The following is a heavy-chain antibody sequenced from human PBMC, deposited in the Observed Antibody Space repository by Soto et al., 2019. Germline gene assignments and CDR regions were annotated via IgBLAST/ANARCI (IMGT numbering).Heavy chain of an antibody. V-gene: IGHV5-10-1*01. CDR1: GYSFTSYW. Sequence: GESLKISGKRSGYSFTSYWISWVRQMPGKGLEWMGRIDPSDSYTNYSPSFQGHVTISADKSISTAYLQWSSLKASDTAMYYCARAWVFWGVINDHDAFAIRGRGTSVPV. D-gene: IGHD3-16*01. CDR3: ARAWVFWGVINDHDAFAI. J-gene: IGHJ3*02. CDR2: IDPSDSYT.